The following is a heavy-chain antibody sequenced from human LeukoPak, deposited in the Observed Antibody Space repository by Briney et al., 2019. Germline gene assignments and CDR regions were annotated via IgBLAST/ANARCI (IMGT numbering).Heavy chain of an antibody. D-gene: IGHD6-19*01. J-gene: IGHJ3*02. CDR3: ARQVLLQAVAGSDAFDI. CDR1: GGSFSGYY. Sequence: SETLSLTCAVYGGSFSGYYWSWIRQPPGKGLEWIGEINHSGSTNYNPSLKSRVTISVDTSKNQFSLKLSPVTAADTAVYYCARQVLLQAVAGSDAFDIWGQGTMVTVSS. V-gene: IGHV4-34*01. CDR2: INHSGST.